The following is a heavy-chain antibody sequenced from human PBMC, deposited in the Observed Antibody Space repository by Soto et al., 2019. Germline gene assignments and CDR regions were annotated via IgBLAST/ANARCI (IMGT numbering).Heavy chain of an antibody. J-gene: IGHJ4*02. Sequence: ASVKVSCKASGYTFTGYYMHWVRQAPGQGLEWMGWISPDSGGTNYAQKFQGRVTMTRDTSITTAYMELSSLRSDDTAVYFCARDSGYCTSTSCYYSDSWGQGSQVTVSS. CDR2: ISPDSGGT. CDR3: ARDSGYCTSTSCYYSDS. D-gene: IGHD2-2*01. V-gene: IGHV1-2*02. CDR1: GYTFTGYY.